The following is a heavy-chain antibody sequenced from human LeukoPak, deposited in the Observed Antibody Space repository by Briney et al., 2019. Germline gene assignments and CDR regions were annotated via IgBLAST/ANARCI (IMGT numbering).Heavy chain of an antibody. D-gene: IGHD3-10*01. CDR1: GYSISSGYY. CDR3: ARVPTMVRQGDWFDP. V-gene: IGHV4-38-2*02. J-gene: IGHJ5*02. CDR2: IYHSGST. Sequence: SETLSLTCTVSGYSISSGYYWGWIRQPPGKGLEWIGSIYHSGSTYYNPSLKSRVTISVDTSKNPFSLKLSSVTAADTAVYYCARVPTMVRQGDWFDPWGQGTLVTVSS.